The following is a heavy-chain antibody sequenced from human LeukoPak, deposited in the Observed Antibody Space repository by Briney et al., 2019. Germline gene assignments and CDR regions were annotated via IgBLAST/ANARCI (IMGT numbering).Heavy chain of an antibody. CDR2: IYHSGNN. CDR1: GYFISTGYY. J-gene: IGHJ4*02. V-gene: IGHV4-38-2*02. Sequence: SETLSLTCTVSGYFISTGYYWGWVRQSPGKGLEWIAIIYHSGNNYYNPSLKSRVTISVDTSKNQFSLKLTSVTAADTAVYYCATNLYGSGNYFAYWGQGTLVTVSS. CDR3: ATNLYGSGNYFAY. D-gene: IGHD3-10*01.